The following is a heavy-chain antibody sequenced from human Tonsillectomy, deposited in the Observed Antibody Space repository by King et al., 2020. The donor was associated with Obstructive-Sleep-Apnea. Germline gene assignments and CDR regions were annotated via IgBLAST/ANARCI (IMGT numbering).Heavy chain of an antibody. J-gene: IGHJ1*01. CDR2: INTNTGNP. CDR1: GYTFTTYA. D-gene: IGHD2-8*01. V-gene: IGHV7-4-1*02. Sequence: VQLVESGSELKKPGASVKVSCKASGYTFTTYAMNWVRQAPGQGLEWMGWINTNTGNPTYAQGFTGRFVFSLDTSVSTAYLQISSLKAEDTAVYYCAREGSSGVQEYFQHWGQGTLVTVSS. CDR3: AREGSSGVQEYFQH.